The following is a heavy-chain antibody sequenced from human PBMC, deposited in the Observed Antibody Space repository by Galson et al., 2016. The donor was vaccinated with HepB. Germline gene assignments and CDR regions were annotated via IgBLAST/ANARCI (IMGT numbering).Heavy chain of an antibody. Sequence: SLRLSCAASGFTFSRYGMHWVRQAPGKGLEWVAVISYDGGDKQYADSVKGRFTVSRDNSKNTLYLQMNSLRVEDTAIYYCVRGGPFDPWGQGTQVTVSS. D-gene: IGHD1-26*01. CDR2: ISYDGGDK. CDR1: GFTFSRYG. CDR3: VRGGPFDP. J-gene: IGHJ5*02. V-gene: IGHV3-30*12.